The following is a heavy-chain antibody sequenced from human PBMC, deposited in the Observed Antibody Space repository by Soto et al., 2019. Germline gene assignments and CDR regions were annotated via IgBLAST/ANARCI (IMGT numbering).Heavy chain of an antibody. Sequence: LRLSCAASGFTFSSYSMNWVRQAPGKGLEWVSYISSSSSTIYYADSVKGRFTISRDNAKNSLYLQMNSLRDEDTAVYYCARDGKWGYVLTKVDYYYYGMDVWGQGTTVTVSS. CDR2: ISSSSSTI. CDR1: GFTFSSYS. V-gene: IGHV3-48*02. CDR3: ARDGKWGYVLTKVDYYYYGMDV. J-gene: IGHJ6*02. D-gene: IGHD3-10*02.